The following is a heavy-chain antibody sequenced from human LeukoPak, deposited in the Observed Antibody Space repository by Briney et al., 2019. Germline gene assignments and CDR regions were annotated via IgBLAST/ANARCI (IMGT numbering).Heavy chain of an antibody. J-gene: IGHJ4*02. CDR3: ARDSVAGTTVYSFDS. Sequence: ASVKVSCKASGYTFTGYYMHWVRQAPGQGLEWMGWINPNSGGTNYAQKFQGRVTMTGDTSVSTAYMELSRLRSDDTAVYYCARDSVAGTTVYSFDSWGQGTLVTVSS. CDR1: GYTFTGYY. D-gene: IGHD6-19*01. V-gene: IGHV1-2*02. CDR2: INPNSGGT.